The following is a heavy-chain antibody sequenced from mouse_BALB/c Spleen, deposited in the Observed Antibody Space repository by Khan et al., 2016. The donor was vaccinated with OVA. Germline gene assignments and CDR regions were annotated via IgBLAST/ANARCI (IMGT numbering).Heavy chain of an antibody. D-gene: IGHD1-1*02. CDR3: ARAGYGGFAY. CDR2: ISDGGSST. CDR1: GFTFSDYY. V-gene: IGHV5-4*02. J-gene: IGHJ3*01. Sequence: EVELVESGGGLVKPGGSLKLSCAASGFTFSDYYMYWVRQTPEKRLEWVATISDGGSSTYYPDSVTGRFTISRDNAKNNLYLQMSSLKSEDTAIYYFARAGYGGFAYWGQGTLVTVSA.